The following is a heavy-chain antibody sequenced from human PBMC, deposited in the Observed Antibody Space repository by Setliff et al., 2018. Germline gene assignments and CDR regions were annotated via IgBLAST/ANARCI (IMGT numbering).Heavy chain of an antibody. V-gene: IGHV3-48*03. D-gene: IGHD5-18*01. J-gene: IGHJ6*02. CDR1: GFTFSNHG. CDR2: INAWGTSK. Sequence: GGSLRLSCVVSGFTFSNHGMNWVRQAPGKGLEWVSYINAWGTSKYYADSVKGRFTISRDNAKNSLYLDLNSLRGEDMGVYYCARDGGTAMVKTYYYGLDVWGQGTTVTVSS. CDR3: ARDGGTAMVKTYYYGLDV.